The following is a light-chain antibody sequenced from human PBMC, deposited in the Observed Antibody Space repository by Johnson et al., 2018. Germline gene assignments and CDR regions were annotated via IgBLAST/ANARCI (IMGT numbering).Light chain of an antibody. CDR3: GTWDSSLSAGNV. V-gene: IGLV1-51*02. Sequence: QSVLTQPPSVSAAPGQKVTISCSGSSSNIGNNYVSWYQQLPGTAPKLLIYENNKRPSGIPDRFSGSKSGTSATLGITGLQTGDEADYYCGTWDSSLSAGNVVGTRTKVTVL. CDR2: ENN. CDR1: SSNIGNNY. J-gene: IGLJ1*01.